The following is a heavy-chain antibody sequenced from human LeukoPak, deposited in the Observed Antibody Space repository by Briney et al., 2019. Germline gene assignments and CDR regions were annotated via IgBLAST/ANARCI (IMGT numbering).Heavy chain of an antibody. J-gene: IGHJ4*02. CDR2: IYTSGST. CDR1: GGSISSYY. Sequence: SETLSLTCTVSGGSISSYYWSWIRQPAGKGLEGIGRIYTSGSTNYNPSLKSRVTMSVDTSKNQFSLKLCSVTAADTAVYYCARSYYDILTGYYNPYYFDYWGQGTLVTVSS. D-gene: IGHD3-9*01. V-gene: IGHV4-4*07. CDR3: ARSYYDILTGYYNPYYFDY.